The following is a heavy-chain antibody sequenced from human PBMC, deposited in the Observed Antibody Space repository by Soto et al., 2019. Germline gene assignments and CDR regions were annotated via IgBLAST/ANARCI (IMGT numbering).Heavy chain of an antibody. CDR3: ARRSSIAAREFDY. D-gene: IGHD6-6*01. V-gene: IGHV4-31*03. J-gene: IGHJ4*02. CDR1: GGSISSGGYY. CDR2: IYYSGST. Sequence: SETLSLTCTVSGGSISSGGYYWSWIRQHPGKGLEWIGYIYYSGSTYYNPSLKSRVTISVDTSKNQFSLKLSSVTAADTAVYYCARRSSIAAREFDYWGQGTLVTVSS.